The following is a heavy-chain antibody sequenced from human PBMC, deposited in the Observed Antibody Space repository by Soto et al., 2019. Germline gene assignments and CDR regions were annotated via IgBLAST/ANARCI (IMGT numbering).Heavy chain of an antibody. Sequence: SETLSLTCGVYGGSFRNYYWIWIRQPPGKGLEWIGEVNHSGKATYHPALQSRLTISPYTSNNQFSLQMTAVTAANTARYFCTRGGRFPRSWFDPLGQGTQVTVSS. CDR3: TRGGRFPRSWFDP. J-gene: IGHJ5*02. D-gene: IGHD3-10*01. CDR2: VNHSGKA. V-gene: IGHV4-34*01. CDR1: GGSFRNYY.